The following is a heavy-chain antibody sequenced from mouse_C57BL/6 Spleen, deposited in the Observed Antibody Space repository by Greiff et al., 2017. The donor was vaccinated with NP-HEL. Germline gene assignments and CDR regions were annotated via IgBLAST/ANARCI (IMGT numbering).Heavy chain of an antibody. Sequence: QVQLQQPGAELVKPGASVKMSCKASGYTFTSYWITWVKQRPGQGLEWIGDIYPGSGSTNYNEKFKSKATLTVDTSSSTAYMQLSSLTSEDSAVYYCARDGYYGGGAMDYWGQGTSVTVSS. D-gene: IGHD2-3*01. CDR1: GYTFTSYW. V-gene: IGHV1-55*01. CDR3: ARDGYYGGGAMDY. CDR2: IYPGSGST. J-gene: IGHJ4*01.